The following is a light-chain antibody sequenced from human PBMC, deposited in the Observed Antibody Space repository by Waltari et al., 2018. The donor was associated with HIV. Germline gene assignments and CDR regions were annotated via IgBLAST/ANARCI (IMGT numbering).Light chain of an antibody. CDR3: VLYVRSGRV. CDR2: NAD. V-gene: IGLV8-61*01. J-gene: IGLJ2*01. Sequence: QTVVTQEPSLSVSPGKTITLTCGLSSASVSTSFFPSWYQLTPGQPPRSLPYNADVRPSGVPDRFSGSIVGNKAALTITGAQAEDESVYYGVLYVRSGRVFGGGTRLTVL. CDR1: SASVSTSFF.